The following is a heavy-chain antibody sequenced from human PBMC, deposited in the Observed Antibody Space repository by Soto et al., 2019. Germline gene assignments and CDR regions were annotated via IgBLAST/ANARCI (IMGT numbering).Heavy chain of an antibody. J-gene: IGHJ4*02. Sequence: GGSLRLSCAASGVTFSSYAMSWVRQAPGKGLEWVSAISGSGGSTYYADSVKGRFTISRDNSENTLYLQMNSLRAEDTAVYYCAKDTDSSGYYAFDYWGQGTLVTVSS. CDR3: AKDTDSSGYYAFDY. CDR2: ISGSGGST. V-gene: IGHV3-23*01. CDR1: GVTFSSYA. D-gene: IGHD3-22*01.